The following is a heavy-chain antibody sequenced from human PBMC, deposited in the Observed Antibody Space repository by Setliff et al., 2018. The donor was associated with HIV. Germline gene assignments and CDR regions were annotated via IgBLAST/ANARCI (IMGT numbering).Heavy chain of an antibody. CDR1: GGIFSSYA. CDR3: ARGESNVLGDTAMGPFGY. J-gene: IGHJ4*02. V-gene: IGHV1-69*05. Sequence: SVKVSCKASGGIFSSYAISWVRQAPGQGLEWMGGIIPIFGTANYAQKFQGRVTITTDESTSTAYMELSSLRSEDTAVYYCARGESNVLGDTAMGPFGYWGQGTLVTVSS. CDR2: IIPIFGTA. D-gene: IGHD5-18*01.